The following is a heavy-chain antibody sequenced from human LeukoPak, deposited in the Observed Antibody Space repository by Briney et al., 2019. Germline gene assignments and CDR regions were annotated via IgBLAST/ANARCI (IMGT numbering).Heavy chain of an antibody. CDR2: ISSSGSTI. CDR1: GFTFSSYE. Sequence: GGSLRLSCAASGFTFSSYEMNWVRQAPGEGLEWVSYISSSGSTIYYADSVKGRFTISRDNAKNSLYLQMNSLRAEDTALYYCARDPDSGYGLGLWGQGTLVTVSS. CDR3: ARDPDSGYGLGL. D-gene: IGHD5-12*01. J-gene: IGHJ4*02. V-gene: IGHV3-48*03.